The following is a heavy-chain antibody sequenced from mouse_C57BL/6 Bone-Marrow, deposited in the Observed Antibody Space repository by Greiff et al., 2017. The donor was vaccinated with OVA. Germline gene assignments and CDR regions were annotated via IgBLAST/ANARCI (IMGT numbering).Heavy chain of an antibody. CDR2: IDPSDSYT. CDR3: ARGAYYSNSWFAY. J-gene: IGHJ3*01. Sequence: QVQLQPPGAELVMPGASVKLSCKASGYTFTSYWMHWVKQRPGQGLEWIGEIDPSDSYTTYNQKFKGKSTLTVDKSSSTAYMQLSSLTSEDSAVYYCARGAYYSNSWFAYWGQGTLVTVSS. V-gene: IGHV1-69*01. D-gene: IGHD2-5*01. CDR1: GYTFTSYW.